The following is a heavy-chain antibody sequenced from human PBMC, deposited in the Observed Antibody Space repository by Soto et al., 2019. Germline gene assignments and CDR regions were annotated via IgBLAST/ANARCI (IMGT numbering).Heavy chain of an antibody. CDR2: ISAYNGNT. V-gene: IGHV1-18*01. Sequence: ASVKVSCKASGYTFTSYGISWVRQAPGQGLEWMGWISAYNGNTNYAQKLQGRVTITTDTSTSTAYMELRSLRSDDTAVYYCARDGTPTMIVVVNGWFDPWGQGTLVTVS. CDR1: GYTFTSYG. D-gene: IGHD3-22*01. J-gene: IGHJ5*02. CDR3: ARDGTPTMIVVVNGWFDP.